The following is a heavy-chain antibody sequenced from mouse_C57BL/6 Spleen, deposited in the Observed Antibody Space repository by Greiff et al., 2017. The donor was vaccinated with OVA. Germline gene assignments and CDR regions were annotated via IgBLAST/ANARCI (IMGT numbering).Heavy chain of an antibody. CDR3: ARKGDGYDDAMDY. V-gene: IGHV1-82*01. J-gene: IGHJ4*01. CDR2: IYPGDGDT. Sequence: QVQLQQSGPELVKPGASVKISCKASGYAFSSSWMNWVKQRPGKGLEWIGRIYPGDGDTNYNGKFKGKATLTADKSSSTAYMQLSSLTSEDSAVYFCARKGDGYDDAMDYWGQGTSVTVSS. CDR1: GYAFSSSW. D-gene: IGHD2-2*01.